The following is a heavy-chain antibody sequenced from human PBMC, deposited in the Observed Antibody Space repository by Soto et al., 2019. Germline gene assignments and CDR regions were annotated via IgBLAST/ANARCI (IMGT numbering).Heavy chain of an antibody. V-gene: IGHV1-3*01. Sequence: ASVKVSCKASGYTFTSSAIHWVRQAPGQGLEWMGWINAGNGNTKYSQKFQGRVTITRDTSASTAYMELSSLRSEDTAVYYCAREGPMIVAPGAFDIWGQGTMVTVSS. D-gene: IGHD3-22*01. CDR1: GYTFTSSA. CDR3: AREGPMIVAPGAFDI. J-gene: IGHJ3*02. CDR2: INAGNGNT.